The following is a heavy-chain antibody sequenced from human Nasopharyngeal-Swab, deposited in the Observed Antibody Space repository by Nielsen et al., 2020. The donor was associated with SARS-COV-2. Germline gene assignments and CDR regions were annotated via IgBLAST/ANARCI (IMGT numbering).Heavy chain of an antibody. J-gene: IGHJ6*02. CDR3: ARGCVLTGPSYYYYGMDV. Sequence: GESLKISCAASGFTFSTYEMIWVRQAPGKGLEWVSYISSGSSTIYYADSVKGRHTISRDNAKNSLYLQMNSLRAEDTAVYYCARGCVLTGPSYYYYGMDVWGQGTTVTVSS. CDR1: GFTFSTYE. V-gene: IGHV3-48*03. CDR2: ISSGSSTI. D-gene: IGHD3-9*01.